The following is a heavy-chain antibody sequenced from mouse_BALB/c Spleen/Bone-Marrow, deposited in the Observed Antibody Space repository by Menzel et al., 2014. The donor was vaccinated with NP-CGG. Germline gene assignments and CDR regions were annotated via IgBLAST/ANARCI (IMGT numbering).Heavy chain of an antibody. CDR1: GYSFTSYW. CDR3: TRSCDYEGDYYAMDY. J-gene: IGHJ4*01. Sequence: QVQLKESGPQLVRPGASVKISCKASGYSFTSYWMHWVKQRPGQGLEWIGEINPSNGGTNFNEKFKSKATLTVDKSSSTAFMQLSSLTSEDSAVYYCTRSCDYEGDYYAMDYWGQGTSVTVSS. D-gene: IGHD2-4*01. V-gene: IGHV1S81*02. CDR2: INPSNGGT.